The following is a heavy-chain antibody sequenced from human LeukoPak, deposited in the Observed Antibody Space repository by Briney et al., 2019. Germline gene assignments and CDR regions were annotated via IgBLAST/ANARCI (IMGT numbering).Heavy chain of an antibody. CDR3: AREGGRGYSYGFDY. D-gene: IGHD5-18*01. CDR1: GYSFTDYY. CDR2: INPDSGGT. V-gene: IGHV1-2*02. J-gene: IGHJ4*02. Sequence: ASVKVSCKASGYSFTDYYMHWVRQAPGQGLEWMGWINPDSGGTNYAQNFQGRVTMTRDTSISTAYMELSRLRSDDTAVYYCAREGGRGYSYGFDYWGQGTLLTVSS.